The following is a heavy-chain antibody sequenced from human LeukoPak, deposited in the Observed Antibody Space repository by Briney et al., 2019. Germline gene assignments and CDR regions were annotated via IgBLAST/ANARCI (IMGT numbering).Heavy chain of an antibody. CDR3: ARASCGGDCYSGFTVDY. D-gene: IGHD2-21*02. CDR2: TYYRSKWYN. V-gene: IGHV6-1*01. J-gene: IGHJ4*02. CDR1: GDSVSSNSAA. Sequence: SQTLSLTCAISGDSVSSNSAAWNWIRQSPSRGLEWLGRTYYRSKWYNDYAVSVKSRITINPDTSKNQFSLQLNSVTPEDTAVYYCARASCGGDCYSGFTVDYWGQGTLVTVSS.